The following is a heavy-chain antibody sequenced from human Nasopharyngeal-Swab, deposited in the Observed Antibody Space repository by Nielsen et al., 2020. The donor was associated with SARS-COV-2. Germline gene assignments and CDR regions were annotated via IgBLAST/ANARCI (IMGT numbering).Heavy chain of an antibody. CDR1: GFTFSSYA. CDR2: ISYDGSNK. J-gene: IGHJ2*01. Sequence: GESLKTSCAASGFTFSSYAMHWVRQAPGKGLEWVAVISYDGSNKYYADSVKGRFTISRDNSKNTLYLQMNSLRAEDSAVYYCASAYGGSYWYFDLWGRGTLVTVSS. D-gene: IGHD4-23*01. V-gene: IGHV3-30-3*01. CDR3: ASAYGGSYWYFDL.